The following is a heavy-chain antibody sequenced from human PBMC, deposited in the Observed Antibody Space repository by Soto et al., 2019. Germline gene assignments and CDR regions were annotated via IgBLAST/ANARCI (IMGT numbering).Heavy chain of an antibody. J-gene: IGHJ6*02. V-gene: IGHV1-69*06. D-gene: IGHD5-18*01. CDR1: GGTFSSYA. CDR2: IIPIFGTA. Sequence: SVKVSCKASGGTFSSYAISWVRQAPGQGLEWMGGIIPIFGTANYAQKFQGRVTITADKSTSTAYMELSSLRSEDTAVYYCARDKWIQLWLENYHYYGMDVWGQGTTVTVSS. CDR3: ARDKWIQLWLENYHYYGMDV.